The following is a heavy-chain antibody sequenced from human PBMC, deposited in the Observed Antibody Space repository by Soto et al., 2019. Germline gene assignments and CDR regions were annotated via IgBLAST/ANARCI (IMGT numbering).Heavy chain of an antibody. Sequence: PXESLMISCKGSGCSFTSYWISWVRQMPGKGLEWMGRIDPSDSYTNYSPSFQGHVTISADKSISTAYLQWSSLKASDTAMYYCARQYYDFWSGYWHYYYYGMDVWGQGTTVTVSS. J-gene: IGHJ6*02. D-gene: IGHD3-3*01. V-gene: IGHV5-10-1*01. CDR3: ARQYYDFWSGYWHYYYYGMDV. CDR1: GCSFTSYW. CDR2: IDPSDSYT.